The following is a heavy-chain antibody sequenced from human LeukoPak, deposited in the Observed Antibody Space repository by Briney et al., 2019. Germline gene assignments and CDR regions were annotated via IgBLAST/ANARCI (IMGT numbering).Heavy chain of an antibody. Sequence: SETLSLTCAVYGGSFSGYYWSWLRQPPGKGLEWIGEINHSGSTNYNPSLKSRVTISVDTSKNQFSLKLSSVTAADTAVYYCARGREMATISPYYFDYWGQGTLVTVSS. CDR2: INHSGST. CDR1: GGSFSGYY. J-gene: IGHJ4*02. CDR3: ARGREMATISPYYFDY. V-gene: IGHV4-34*01. D-gene: IGHD5-12*01.